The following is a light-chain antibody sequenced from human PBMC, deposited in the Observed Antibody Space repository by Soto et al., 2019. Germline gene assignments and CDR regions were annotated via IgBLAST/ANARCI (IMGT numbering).Light chain of an antibody. J-gene: IGKJ2*02. CDR3: PPYGSSPLST. V-gene: IGKV3-20*01. CDR2: GAS. CDR1: QSVSSSY. Sequence: EIVLTQSPGTLSLSPGERATLSCRASQSVSSSYLAWYQQKPGQAPRLLIYGASSRATGIPDRFSGSGSGTDFTLTISRLEPEDFAVYYCPPYGSSPLSTFGQGTKLEIK.